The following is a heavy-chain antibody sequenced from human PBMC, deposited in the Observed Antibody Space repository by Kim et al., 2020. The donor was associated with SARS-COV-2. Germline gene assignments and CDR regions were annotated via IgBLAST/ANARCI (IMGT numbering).Heavy chain of an antibody. Sequence: GGSLRLSCAASGFTFSDYSMNWVRQAPGKGLEFVSYISSSGNIVYHADSVKGRFTISRDDAKNSLFLQMNSLRDEDTAVYYCVRDSPRHGQFGAAAGTTYWGQGTLVTVSS. V-gene: IGHV3-48*02. J-gene: IGHJ4*02. CDR1: GFTFSDYS. D-gene: IGHD6-13*01. CDR3: VRDSPRHGQFGAAAGTTY. CDR2: ISSSGNIV.